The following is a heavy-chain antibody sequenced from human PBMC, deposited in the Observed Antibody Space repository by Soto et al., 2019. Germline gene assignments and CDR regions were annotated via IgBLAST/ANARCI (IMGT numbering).Heavy chain of an antibody. J-gene: IGHJ6*02. V-gene: IGHV3-21*01. Sequence: GGSLRLSCAASGFTFSSYSMNWVRQAPGKGLEWVSSISSSSSYIYYADSVKGRFTISRDNSKNTLYLQMNSLRAEDTAVYYCAKGPAIVLVPAAMNYYYGMYVWGQGTTVTVSS. D-gene: IGHD2-2*01. CDR1: GFTFSSYS. CDR3: AKGPAIVLVPAAMNYYYGMYV. CDR2: ISSSSSYI.